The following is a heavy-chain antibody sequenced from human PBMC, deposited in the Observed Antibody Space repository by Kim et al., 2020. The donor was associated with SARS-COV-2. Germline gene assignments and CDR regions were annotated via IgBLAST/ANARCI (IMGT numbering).Heavy chain of an antibody. V-gene: IGHV3-30*04. Sequence: GGSLRLSCAASGFTFSSYAMHWVRQAPGKGLEWVAVISYDGSNKYYADSVKGRFTISRDNSKNTLYLQMNSLRAEDTAVYYCARGHDILTLWYFDLWGRG. J-gene: IGHJ2*01. CDR3: ARGHDILTLWYFDL. D-gene: IGHD3-9*01. CDR2: ISYDGSNK. CDR1: GFTFSSYA.